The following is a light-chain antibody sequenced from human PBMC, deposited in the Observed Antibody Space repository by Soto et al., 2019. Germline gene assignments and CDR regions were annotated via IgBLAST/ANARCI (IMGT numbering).Light chain of an antibody. CDR1: VLAKKY. CDR2: KDS. Sequence: SYELTQPSSVSVSPGQTARITCSRDVLAKKYARWFQQKPGQAPVVVIYKDSERPSGIPERFSGSSSGTTVTLTITGAQVEDEADYYCYSAADNNLVVFGGGTKLTVL. V-gene: IGLV3-27*01. CDR3: YSAADNNLVV. J-gene: IGLJ2*01.